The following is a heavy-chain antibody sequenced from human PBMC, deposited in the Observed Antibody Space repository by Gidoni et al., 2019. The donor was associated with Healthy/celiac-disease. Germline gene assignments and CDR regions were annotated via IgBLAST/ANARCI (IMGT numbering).Heavy chain of an antibody. CDR1: GFTFSSYG. CDR3: AKPWYYYDSSGYREYFQH. J-gene: IGHJ1*01. V-gene: IGHV3-30*18. D-gene: IGHD3-22*01. Sequence: QVQLVESGGGVVQPGRSLRLSCAASGFTFSSYGMHWVRQAPGKGLEWVAVISYDGSNKYYADSVKGRFTISRDNSKNTLYLQMNSLRAEDTAVYYCAKPWYYYDSSGYREYFQHWGQGTLVTVSS. CDR2: ISYDGSNK.